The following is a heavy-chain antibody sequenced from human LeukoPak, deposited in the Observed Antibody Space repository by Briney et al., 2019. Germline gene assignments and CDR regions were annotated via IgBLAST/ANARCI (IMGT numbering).Heavy chain of an antibody. CDR1: GYSISSGYY. V-gene: IGHV4-38-2*01. CDR2: IYHSGST. Sequence: PSETLSLTCAVSGYSISSGYYWGWIRQPPGKGLEWIGSIYHSGSTYYNPSLKSRVTISVDTSKNQFSLKLSSVTAADTAAYYCSRKRWFGELFLFDYWGQGTLVTVSS. CDR3: SRKRWFGELFLFDY. D-gene: IGHD3-10*01. J-gene: IGHJ4*02.